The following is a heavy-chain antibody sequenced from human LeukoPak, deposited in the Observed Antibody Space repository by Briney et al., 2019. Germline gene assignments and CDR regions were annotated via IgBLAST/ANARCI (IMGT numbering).Heavy chain of an antibody. D-gene: IGHD3-3*01. CDR2: IYYSGST. CDR1: GGSISSSSYY. J-gene: IGHJ5*02. CDR3: ARHWSGITIFGVVIMRSWFDP. Sequence: PSETLSLTCTVSGGSISSSSYYWGWIRQPPGKGLEWIGSIYYSGSTYYDPSLKSRVTISVDTSKNQFSLQLSSVTAADTAVYYCARHWSGITIFGVVIMRSWFDPWGQGTLVTVSS. V-gene: IGHV4-39*01.